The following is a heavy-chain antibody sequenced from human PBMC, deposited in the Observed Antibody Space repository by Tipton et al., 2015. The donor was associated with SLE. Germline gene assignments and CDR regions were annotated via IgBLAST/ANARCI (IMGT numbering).Heavy chain of an antibody. CDR2: IYTSGST. Sequence: TLSLTCSVSTYSISNGHYWAWVRQPPGKGPEWIGYIYTSGSTNYNPSLKSRVTISVDTSKNQFSLKLNSVTAADTAMYFCARTSSDSYWGDYFDYWGQGTLVTVSS. V-gene: IGHV4-38-2*01. CDR1: TYSISNGHY. D-gene: IGHD3-22*01. J-gene: IGHJ4*02. CDR3: ARTSSDSYWGDYFDY.